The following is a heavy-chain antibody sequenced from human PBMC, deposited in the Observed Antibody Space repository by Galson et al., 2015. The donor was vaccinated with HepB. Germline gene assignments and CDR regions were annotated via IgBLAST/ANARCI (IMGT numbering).Heavy chain of an antibody. CDR3: ATGPRAEYGGGWFDP. V-gene: IGHV1-24*01. J-gene: IGHJ5*02. CDR2: FDPEDGET. CDR1: GYTLTELS. D-gene: IGHD3-16*01. Sequence: SCKVSGYTLTELSMHWVRQAPGKGLEWMGGFDPEDGETIYAQKFQGRVTMTEDTSTDTAYMELSSLRSEDTAVYYCATGPRAEYGGGWFDPWGQGTLVTVSS.